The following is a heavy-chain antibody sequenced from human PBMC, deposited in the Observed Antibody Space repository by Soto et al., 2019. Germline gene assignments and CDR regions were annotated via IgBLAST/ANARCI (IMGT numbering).Heavy chain of an antibody. D-gene: IGHD4-17*01. J-gene: IGHJ4*02. CDR3: ARRARVYGDYASGY. V-gene: IGHV1-8*01. CDR2: MNPNSGNT. Sequence: ASVKVSCKTSVYTFTSYVMKWVRQDTGQGLEWMRWMNPNSGNTGYAQKYQGRVTMTRNTSISTAYMELSSLRSEDTAVYYCARRARVYGDYASGYWGQGTLVTVSS. CDR1: VYTFTSYV.